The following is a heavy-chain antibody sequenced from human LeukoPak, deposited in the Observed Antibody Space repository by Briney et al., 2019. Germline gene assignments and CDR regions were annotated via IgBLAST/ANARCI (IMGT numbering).Heavy chain of an antibody. Sequence: SETLSLTCSVSGGSISSYYWSWIRQPPGKGLEWIGYIYYSGSTNYNPSLKSRVTISVDTSKNQFSLKLSSVTAADTAVYYCARDQLYYDSSGYAFDIWGQGTMVTVSS. CDR1: GGSISSYY. J-gene: IGHJ3*02. D-gene: IGHD3-22*01. V-gene: IGHV4-59*01. CDR3: ARDQLYYDSSGYAFDI. CDR2: IYYSGST.